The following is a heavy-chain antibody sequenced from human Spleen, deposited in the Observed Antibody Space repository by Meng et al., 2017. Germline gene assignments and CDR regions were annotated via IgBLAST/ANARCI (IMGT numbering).Heavy chain of an antibody. D-gene: IGHD2-21*01. J-gene: IGHJ4*02. V-gene: IGHV1-2*06. CDR1: GYTFPDYW. CDR3: VRDENISLGKLFGDY. Sequence: ASVKVSCKASGYTFPDYWLHWVRRAPGQGLEWMGRINPNSGDTLYAQKFQGRVSMTGDTSISTAYVELSSLRSDDTAVYYCVRDENISLGKLFGDYWGQGTMVTVSS. CDR2: INPNSGDT.